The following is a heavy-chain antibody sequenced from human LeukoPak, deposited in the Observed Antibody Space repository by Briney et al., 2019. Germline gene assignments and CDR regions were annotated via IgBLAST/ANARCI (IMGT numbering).Heavy chain of an antibody. J-gene: IGHJ6*02. CDR1: GFTFSSYA. Sequence: PGGSLRLSCAVSGFTFSSYAMSWVRQAPGKGLEWVSGISGSGGSTYYADSVKGRFTISRDNSKKTLYLQMNSLRADDPAVYYCAKGPNYYYYGMDVWGQGTTVTVSS. V-gene: IGHV3-23*01. CDR2: ISGSGGST. CDR3: AKGPNYYYYGMDV.